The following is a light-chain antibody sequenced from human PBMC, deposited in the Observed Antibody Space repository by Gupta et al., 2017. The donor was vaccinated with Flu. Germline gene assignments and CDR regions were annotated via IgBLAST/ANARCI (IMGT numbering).Light chain of an antibody. CDR1: QRVGTY. J-gene: IGKJ2*01. CDR3: QKRSNWPPYT. CDR2: DAS. V-gene: IGKV3-11*01. Sequence: DIVLTQSPATLSLSPGERATLSCRASQRVGTYLAWYQHKPGQAPRLLIYDASNRATVIPARFSGSGSGTDVTLTISSLEPEDYAVYYCQKRSNWPPYTFGQGTRLEIK.